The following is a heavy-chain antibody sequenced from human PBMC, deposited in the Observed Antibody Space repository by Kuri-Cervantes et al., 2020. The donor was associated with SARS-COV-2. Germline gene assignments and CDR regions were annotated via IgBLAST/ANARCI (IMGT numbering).Heavy chain of an antibody. V-gene: IGHV4-4*07. J-gene: IGHJ5*02. CDR3: ARDPNANHNNWFDP. D-gene: IGHD4/OR15-4a*01. CDR2: IYHSGST. Sequence: SETLSLTCTVSGGSISSYYWSWIRQPAGKGLEWIGSIYHSGSTYYNPSLKSRVTISVDTSKNQFSLKLSSVTAADTAVYYCARDPNANHNNWFDPWGQGTLVTVSS. CDR1: GGSISSYY.